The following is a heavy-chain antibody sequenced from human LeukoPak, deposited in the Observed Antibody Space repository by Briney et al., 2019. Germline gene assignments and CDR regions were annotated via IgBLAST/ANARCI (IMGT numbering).Heavy chain of an antibody. CDR3: AKDEWLVPSYYFDY. CDR2: LSGSGGTT. CDR1: GFTFSTYA. V-gene: IGHV3-23*01. D-gene: IGHD6-19*01. Sequence: PGGSLRLSCAASGFTFSTYAMSWVRQAPGKGLEWVSGLSGSGGTTYYADSVKGRFTISRDNSKNTLYLQMNSLRAEDTAVYYCAKDEWLVPSYYFDYWGQGTLVTVSS. J-gene: IGHJ4*02.